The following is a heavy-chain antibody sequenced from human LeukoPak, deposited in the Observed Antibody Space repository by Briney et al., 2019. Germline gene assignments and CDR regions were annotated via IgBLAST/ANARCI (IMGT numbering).Heavy chain of an antibody. CDR1: GFNFGAYT. D-gene: IGHD3-22*01. Sequence: GGSLRLSCAASGFNFGAYTINWVRQAPGKGLEWVSCIFSRSESILYADSVKGRFSISRDNARNLLYLQMDSLRVEDTAVYYCARDFFHSSESRPFDYWGQGTLVTVSS. CDR2: IFSRSESI. V-gene: IGHV3-21*06. CDR3: ARDFFHSSESRPFDY. J-gene: IGHJ4*02.